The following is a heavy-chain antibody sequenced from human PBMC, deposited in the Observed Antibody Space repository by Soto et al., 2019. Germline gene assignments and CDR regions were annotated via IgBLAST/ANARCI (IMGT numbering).Heavy chain of an antibody. CDR1: GGSISSGGYY. V-gene: IGHV4-31*03. J-gene: IGHJ6*02. D-gene: IGHD2-2*01. CDR2: IYYSGST. CDR3: ARDRPSYCSSTSCYYGMNV. Sequence: SETLSLTCTVSGGSISSGGYYWSWIRQHPGKGLEWIGYIYYSGSTYYNPSLKSRVTISVDTSKNQFSLKLSSVTAADTAVYYCARDRPSYCSSTSCYYGMNVWGQGTTVTVS.